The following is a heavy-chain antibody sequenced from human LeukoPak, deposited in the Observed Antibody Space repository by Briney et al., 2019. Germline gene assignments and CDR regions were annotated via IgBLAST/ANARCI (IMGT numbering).Heavy chain of an antibody. D-gene: IGHD3-16*01. CDR1: GGSSSGYY. CDR2: INHSGST. CDR3: ARETSQKGAHYMDV. J-gene: IGHJ6*03. V-gene: IGHV4-34*01. Sequence: SETLSLTCAVYGGSSSGYYWSWIRQPPGKGLEWIGEINHSGSTNYNPSLKSRVTISVDTSKNQFSLKLSSVTAADTAVYYCARETSQKGAHYMDVWGKGTTITISS.